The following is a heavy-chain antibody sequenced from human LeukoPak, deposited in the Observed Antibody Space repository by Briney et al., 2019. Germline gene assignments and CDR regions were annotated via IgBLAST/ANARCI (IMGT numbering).Heavy chain of an antibody. CDR2: INTIGRRT. Sequence: GGSWRFSCLSSGFTFSSFAIIGFRQAPGKGLEGVSFINTIGRRTYYADSVKGRFTISRDNSKNTLSLQMSSLRADDTAVYYCANDPLNNYYLNYMDVWGNGTTVTVSS. D-gene: IGHD3-16*02. J-gene: IGHJ6*03. CDR1: GFTFSSFA. V-gene: IGHV3-23*01. CDR3: ANDPLNNYYLNYMDV.